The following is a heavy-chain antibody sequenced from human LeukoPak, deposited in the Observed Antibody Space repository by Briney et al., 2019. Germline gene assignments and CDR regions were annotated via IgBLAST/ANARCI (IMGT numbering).Heavy chain of an antibody. J-gene: IGHJ5*02. CDR3: ARDGDSSGWYNWFDP. CDR2: IYTSGST. CDR1: GGSISSYY. Sequence: PSETLSLTCTVSGGSISSYYWSWIRQPAGKGLEWIGRIYTSGSTNYNPSLKSRVTISVDKSKNQFSLQLSSVTAADTAEYYCARDGDSSGWYNWFDPWGQGALVTVSS. D-gene: IGHD6-19*01. V-gene: IGHV4-4*07.